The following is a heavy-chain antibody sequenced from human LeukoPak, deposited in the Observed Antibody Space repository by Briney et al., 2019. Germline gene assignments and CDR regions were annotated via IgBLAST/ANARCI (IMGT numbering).Heavy chain of an antibody. J-gene: IGHJ4*02. CDR1: GGSISSSSYC. CDR3: ARPNSYGLGIDY. V-gene: IGHV4-39*01. CDR2: IYYSGST. Sequence: SETLSLTCTVSGGSISSSSYCWGWIRQPPGKGLEWIGSIYYSGSTYYNPSLKSRVTISVDTSKNQFSLKLSSVTAADTAVYYCARPNSYGLGIDYWGQGTLVTVSS. D-gene: IGHD5-18*01.